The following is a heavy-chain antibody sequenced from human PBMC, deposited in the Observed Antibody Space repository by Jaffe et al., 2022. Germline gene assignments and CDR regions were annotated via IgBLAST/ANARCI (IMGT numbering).Heavy chain of an antibody. J-gene: IGHJ3*02. CDR3: VTVSRDDDAFDI. D-gene: IGHD4-4*01. CDR1: GGSISSSSYY. Sequence: QLQLQESGPGLVKPSETLSLTCTVSGGSISSSSYYWGWIRQPPGKGLEWIGSIYYSGSTYYNPSLKSRVTISVDTSKNQFSLKLSSVTAADTAVYYCVTVSRDDDAFDIWGQGTMVTVSS. V-gene: IGHV4-39*01. CDR2: IYYSGST.